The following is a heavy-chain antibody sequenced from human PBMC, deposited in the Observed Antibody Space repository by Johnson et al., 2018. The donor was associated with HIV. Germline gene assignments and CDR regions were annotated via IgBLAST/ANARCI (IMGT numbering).Heavy chain of an antibody. J-gene: IGHJ3*02. CDR3: ARALRTALGSPWSGCYDAFDI. V-gene: IGHV3-66*01. CDR1: GFTVSSNY. CDR2: IYSGGST. Sequence: VQLVESGGGLVQPGGSLRLSCAASGFTVSSNYMSWVRQAPGKGLEWVSVIYSGGSTYYADSVKGRFTTSRDNSKNTLYLQMNSLRAGDTAVHYCARALRTALGSPWSGCYDAFDIWGQGTMVTVSS. D-gene: IGHD4/OR15-4a*01.